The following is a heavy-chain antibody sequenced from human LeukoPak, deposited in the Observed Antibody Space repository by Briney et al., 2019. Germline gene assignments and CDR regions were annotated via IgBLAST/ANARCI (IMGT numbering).Heavy chain of an antibody. D-gene: IGHD6-19*01. Sequence: GGSLRLSCEASGFRLSSYGMNWVRQAPGKGLEWLSYISSTSNTIYYADSVKGRFTISRHDSQNTLFLQMNSLRAEDTAVYYCARGGTPGFSTGRIDYWGQGTLVTVSS. J-gene: IGHJ4*02. V-gene: IGHV3-48*01. CDR2: ISSTSNTI. CDR1: GFRLSSYG. CDR3: ARGGTPGFSTGRIDY.